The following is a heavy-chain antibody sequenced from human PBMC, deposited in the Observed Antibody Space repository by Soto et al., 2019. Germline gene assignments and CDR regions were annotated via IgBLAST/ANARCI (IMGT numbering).Heavy chain of an antibody. V-gene: IGHV1-18*01. D-gene: IGHD4-17*01. J-gene: IGHJ6*02. CDR3: ARVSPQVRFYYYYGMDV. Sequence: QVQLVQSGAEVKKPGASVKVSCKASGYTFTSYGISWVRQAPGQGLEWMGWISAYNGNTNHAQRHQGRVTMTSDTPTSQAEMELRSLRSDDTAVHYCARVSPQVRFYYYYGMDVWGQGTTVTVSS. CDR2: ISAYNGNT. CDR1: GYTFTSYG.